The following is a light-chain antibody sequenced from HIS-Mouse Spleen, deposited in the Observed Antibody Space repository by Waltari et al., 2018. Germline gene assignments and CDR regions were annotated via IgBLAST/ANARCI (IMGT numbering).Light chain of an antibody. CDR1: SLRSYY. CDR2: GKN. Sequence: SSELTQDPAVSVALGQTVRITCQGDSLRSYYASWYQQKPGQAPVRVSYGKNNRPSGIPDRFSGSSAGNQASLTITGAQAEDEADYYCNARDSSGNHVVFGGGTKLTVL. J-gene: IGLJ2*01. V-gene: IGLV3-19*01. CDR3: NARDSSGNHVV.